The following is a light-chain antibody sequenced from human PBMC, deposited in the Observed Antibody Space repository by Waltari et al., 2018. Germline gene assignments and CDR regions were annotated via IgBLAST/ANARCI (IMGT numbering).Light chain of an antibody. CDR2: DVS. CDR3: SSCTNSNIWV. Sequence: QSALTQPASVSGSPGQSITISCTGTSSYVGAYLSVSWYQHHPGKAPKLIIYDVSKRPSGVSNRFSGSKSDNTPSLTISGLQPDDEAHYYCSSCTNSNIWVFGGGTKLTVL. CDR1: SSYVGAYLS. V-gene: IGLV2-14*03. J-gene: IGLJ3*02.